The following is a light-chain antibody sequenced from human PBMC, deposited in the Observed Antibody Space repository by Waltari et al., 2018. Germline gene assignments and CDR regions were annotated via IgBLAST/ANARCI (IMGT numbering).Light chain of an antibody. Sequence: DIQMTQSPSSLATSVGDSVTITCRASQSIRSFINWYQHKPGSAPRLLISAASVFQSGVPSRFSGSGSGTHFTLTITSLQAEDFATYYCQECYSSPPEFRFGQGTKLEIK. CDR2: AAS. V-gene: IGKV1-39*01. J-gene: IGKJ2*01. CDR1: QSIRSF. CDR3: QECYSSPPEFR.